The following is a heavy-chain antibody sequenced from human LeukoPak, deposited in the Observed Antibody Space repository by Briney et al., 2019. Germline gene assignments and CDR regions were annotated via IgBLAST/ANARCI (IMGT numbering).Heavy chain of an antibody. D-gene: IGHD3-22*01. J-gene: IGHJ4*02. CDR2: IIPIFGTA. V-gene: IGHV1-69*06. CDR3: ASLGSGSSFDY. Sequence: ASVKVSCKASGGTFSSYAISWVRQAPGQGLEWMGGIIPIFGTANYAQKFQGRVTITADKSTSTAYMELSSLRSEDTAVYYCASLGSGSSFDYWGQGTLVTVSS. CDR1: GGTFSSYA.